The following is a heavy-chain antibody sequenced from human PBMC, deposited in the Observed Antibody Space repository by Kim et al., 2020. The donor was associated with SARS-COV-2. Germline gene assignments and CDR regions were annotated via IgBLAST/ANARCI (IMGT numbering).Heavy chain of an antibody. Sequence: GGSLRLSCAASGFTFSDYYMSWIRQAPGKGLEWVSYISSSGSTIYYADSVKGRFTISRDNAKNSLYLQMNSLRAEDTAVYYCGTGFSVAAAANDAFDIWGKGTLVTVSS. J-gene: IGHJ3*02. D-gene: IGHD6-13*01. CDR2: ISSSGSTI. CDR3: GTGFSVAAAANDAFDI. V-gene: IGHV3-11*01. CDR1: GFTFSDYY.